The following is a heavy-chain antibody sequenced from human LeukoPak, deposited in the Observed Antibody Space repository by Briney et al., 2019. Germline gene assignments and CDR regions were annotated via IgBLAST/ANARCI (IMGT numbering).Heavy chain of an antibody. D-gene: IGHD1-26*01. J-gene: IGHJ6*03. CDR1: GFTFSSYS. V-gene: IGHV3-48*01. CDR3: AKGLGSGSYGYYMDV. CDR2: ISSSSSTI. Sequence: GGSLRLSCAASGFTFSSYSMNWVRQAPGKGLEWVSYISSSSSTIYYADSVKGRFTISRDNSKNTLYLQMNSLRAEDTAVYYCAKGLGSGSYGYYMDVWGKGTTVTVSS.